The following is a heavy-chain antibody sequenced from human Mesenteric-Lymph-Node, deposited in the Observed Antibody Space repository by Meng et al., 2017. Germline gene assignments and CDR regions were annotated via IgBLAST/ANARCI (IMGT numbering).Heavy chain of an antibody. J-gene: IGHJ5*02. D-gene: IGHD3-22*01. V-gene: IGHV1-2*06. CDR3: ARGKPYYYDSSGYYYLNWFDP. Sequence: ASVKVSCKASGYTFTGYYMHWVRQAPGQGLEWMGRINPNSGGTNYAQKFQGRVTMTRDTSISTAYMELSRLRSDDTAVYYCARGKPYYYDSSGYYYLNWFDPWGQGTLVTVSS. CDR1: GYTFTGYY. CDR2: INPNSGGT.